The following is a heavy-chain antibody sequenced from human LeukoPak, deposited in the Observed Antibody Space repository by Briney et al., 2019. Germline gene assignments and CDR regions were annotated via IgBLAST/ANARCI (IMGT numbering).Heavy chain of an antibody. Sequence: PVGSLRLSCAASGFTFSSYWMSWVRQAPGKGLEWVANIKQDGSEKYYVDSVKGRFTISRDNAKNSLYLQMNSLRAEDTAVYYCARDVYYDFWSGQIAPYYFDYWGQGTLVTVSS. CDR1: GFTFSSYW. V-gene: IGHV3-7*01. D-gene: IGHD3-3*01. CDR2: IKQDGSEK. J-gene: IGHJ4*02. CDR3: ARDVYYDFWSGQIAPYYFDY.